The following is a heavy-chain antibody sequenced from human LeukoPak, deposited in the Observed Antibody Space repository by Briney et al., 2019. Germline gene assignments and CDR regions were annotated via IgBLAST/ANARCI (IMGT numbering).Heavy chain of an antibody. Sequence: GSLRLSCIASGFTFGDDAWSWFRQAPGKGLEFIAFIRKKGYGETTDYAASVRGRFTVSRDDAKSVAYLQMNSLKTEDTALYYCSRGLHDYGDSNYYFDQWGRGTLVIVSS. V-gene: IGHV3-49*03. J-gene: IGHJ4*02. CDR2: IRKKGYGETT. CDR3: SRGLHDYGDSNYYFDQ. D-gene: IGHD4-17*01. CDR1: GFTFGDDA.